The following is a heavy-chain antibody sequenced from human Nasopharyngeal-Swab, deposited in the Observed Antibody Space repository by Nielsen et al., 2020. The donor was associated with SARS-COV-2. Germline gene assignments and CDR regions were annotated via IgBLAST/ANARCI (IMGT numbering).Heavy chain of an antibody. Sequence: GGSLRLSCAASGFTFSSYGMPWVRQAPGKGLEWVAVISYDGSNKYYADSVKGRFTISRDNSKNTLYLQMNSLRAEDTAVYYCAKGQRAVLLWSSIQHWGQGTLVTVSS. CDR2: ISYDGSNK. CDR3: AKGQRAVLLWSSIQH. CDR1: GFTFSSYG. D-gene: IGHD3-10*01. J-gene: IGHJ1*01. V-gene: IGHV3-30*18.